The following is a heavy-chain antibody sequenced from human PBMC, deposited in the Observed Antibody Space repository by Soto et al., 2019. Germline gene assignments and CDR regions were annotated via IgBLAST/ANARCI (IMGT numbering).Heavy chain of an antibody. Sequence: EVQVVESGGGLVQPGESLRLSCAASGFPFTPFWMHWVRQAPGKGLVWLSHINSDGSTKVYADSVKGRLTNSRDNAKNTQYLQMNRLKAEKTAVYYCVRDRGSPDSFNDWGRGTMVTVSS. CDR2: INSDGSTK. V-gene: IGHV3-74*01. D-gene: IGHD3-16*01. J-gene: IGHJ3*01. CDR1: GFPFTPFW. CDR3: VRDRGSPDSFND.